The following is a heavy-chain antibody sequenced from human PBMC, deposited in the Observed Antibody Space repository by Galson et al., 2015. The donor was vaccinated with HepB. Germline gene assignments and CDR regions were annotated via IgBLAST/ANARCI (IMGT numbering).Heavy chain of an antibody. CDR1: GFTFSSYA. Sequence: SLRLSCAASGFTFSSYAMSWVRQAPGKGLEWVSAISGSGGSTYYADSVKGRFTISRGNSKNTLYLQMNSLRAEDTAVYYCAKVRVTPAAIPYYFDYWGQGTLVTVSS. V-gene: IGHV3-23*01. CDR3: AKVRVTPAAIPYYFDY. J-gene: IGHJ4*02. D-gene: IGHD2-2*02. CDR2: ISGSGGST.